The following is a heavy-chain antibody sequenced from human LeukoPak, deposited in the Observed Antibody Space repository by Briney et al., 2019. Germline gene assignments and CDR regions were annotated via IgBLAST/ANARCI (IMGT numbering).Heavy chain of an antibody. D-gene: IGHD2-8*01. Sequence: NPGASLQISCQASGYSFTSYWIGWVRQMPGKGLEWMGIIYPPDSDTRYSPSFQGQVTISADKSIMTAYVEWSSLKASDTAMYYCVRQVFNDVFDIWGQGTMVIVSS. V-gene: IGHV5-51*01. CDR2: IYPPDSDT. J-gene: IGHJ3*02. CDR3: VRQVFNDVFDI. CDR1: GYSFTSYW.